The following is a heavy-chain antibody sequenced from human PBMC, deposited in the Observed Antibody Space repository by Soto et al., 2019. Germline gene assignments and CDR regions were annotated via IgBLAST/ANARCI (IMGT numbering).Heavy chain of an antibody. CDR2: ISASNGNR. J-gene: IGHJ4*02. V-gene: IGHV1-18*04. D-gene: IGHD2-2*01. Sequence: QVQLVQSGAEVKKPGASVKVSCKASGYDFSSYGISWVRQAPGQGLEWMGWISASNGNRDYAQQFQGRVTMTSDTSRATAYMELRSLRSEDTALYYCVRDPQRNDYWGQGTLVNVSS. CDR3: VRDPQRNDY. CDR1: GYDFSSYG.